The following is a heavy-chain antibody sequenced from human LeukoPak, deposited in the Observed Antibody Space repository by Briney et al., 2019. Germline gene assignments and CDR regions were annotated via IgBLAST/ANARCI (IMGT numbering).Heavy chain of an antibody. CDR3: ARGPSSAYCGADGCGYYYYGMDV. J-gene: IGHJ6*02. D-gene: IGHD2-21*01. CDR2: INHSGST. CDR1: GGSFSGYY. Sequence: PSETLSLTCAVYGGSFSGYYWSWIRQPPGEGLEWIGEINHSGSTNYNPSLKSRVTISVDTSKNQFSLKLSSVTAADTAVYYCARGPSSAYCGADGCGYYYYGMDVWGQGTTVTVSS. V-gene: IGHV4-34*01.